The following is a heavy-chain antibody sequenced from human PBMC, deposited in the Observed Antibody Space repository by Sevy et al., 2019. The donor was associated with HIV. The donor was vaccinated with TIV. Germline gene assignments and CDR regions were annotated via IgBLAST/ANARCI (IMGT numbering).Heavy chain of an antibody. CDR2: IKSKAYGGTT. CDR3: TRWSGSQSIFDY. V-gene: IGHV3-49*04. D-gene: IGHD1-26*01. Sequence: GGSLRLSCTASGFTFGDYCMSWVRQAPGKGLEWISFIKSKAYGGTTGNAGSVKGRLTISRDDSKSIAYLQMNNLQTEDTAVYFCTRWSGSQSIFDYWGRGTLVTVSS. CDR1: GFTFGDYC. J-gene: IGHJ4*02.